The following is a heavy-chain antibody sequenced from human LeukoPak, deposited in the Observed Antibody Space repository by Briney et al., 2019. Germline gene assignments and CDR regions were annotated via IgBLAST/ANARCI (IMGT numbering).Heavy chain of an antibody. Sequence: SETLSLTCTVSGGSIRSYYWSWIRQAPGKGLEWIGYIYYSGSTNYNPSLKSRVTISVDTSKNHFSLRLRSVTAADTAVYYCARVRENLRNQPFDSWGQGTLVTVSS. D-gene: IGHD1-14*01. CDR2: IYYSGST. CDR1: GGSIRSYY. J-gene: IGHJ4*02. V-gene: IGHV4-59*01. CDR3: ARVRENLRNQPFDS.